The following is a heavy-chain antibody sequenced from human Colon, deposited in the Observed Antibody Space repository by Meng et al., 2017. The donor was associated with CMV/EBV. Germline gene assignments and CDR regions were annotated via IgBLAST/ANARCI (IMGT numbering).Heavy chain of an antibody. D-gene: IGHD2-2*01. CDR3: ARQRGGYCSGTDCYSLQATLDY. J-gene: IGHJ4*02. V-gene: IGHV3-7*01. CDR2: VKQDGSEK. Sequence: GESLKLSCAASGFTFSSYWMSWVRQAPGKGLEWVANVKQDGSEKNYVDSVKGRFTISRDNANSSLFLQMNSLRAEDTAVYYCARQRGGYCSGTDCYSLQATLDYWGQGALVTVSS. CDR1: GFTFSSYW.